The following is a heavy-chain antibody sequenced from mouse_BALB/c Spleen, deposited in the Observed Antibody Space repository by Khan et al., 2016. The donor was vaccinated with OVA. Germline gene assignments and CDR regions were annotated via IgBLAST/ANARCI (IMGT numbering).Heavy chain of an antibody. CDR3: ARFYDYEGYFDV. V-gene: IGHV2-4*02. CDR2: IWSYGST. Sequence: VQLKESGPGLVQPSQSLSITCTVSGFSLTSYGVHWVRQPPGKGLEWLGVIWSYGSTDYNAAFISRLSISKDNSKSQVFLKMNSLQADDTAIYYCARFYDYEGYFDVWGAGTTVTVSS. CDR1: GFSLTSYG. J-gene: IGHJ1*01. D-gene: IGHD2-4*01.